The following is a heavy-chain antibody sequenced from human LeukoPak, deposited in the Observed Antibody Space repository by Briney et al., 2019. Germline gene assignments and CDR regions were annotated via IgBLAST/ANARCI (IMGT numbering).Heavy chain of an antibody. D-gene: IGHD3-22*01. CDR1: GGSISSNY. Sequence: PSETLSLTCTVSGGSISSNYWSWIRQPAGRGLEWIGRIYTSGSTNYNPSLKSRVTMSVDTSKHQFSLKLSSVTAADTAVYYCARDAFYFDSSGYSDAGFDIWGHGTMVTVSS. J-gene: IGHJ3*02. CDR3: ARDAFYFDSSGYSDAGFDI. V-gene: IGHV4-4*07. CDR2: IYTSGST.